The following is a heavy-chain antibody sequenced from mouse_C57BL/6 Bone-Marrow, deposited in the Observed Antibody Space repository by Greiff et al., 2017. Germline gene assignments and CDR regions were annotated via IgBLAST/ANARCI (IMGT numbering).Heavy chain of an antibody. CDR3: ASGHWITTVVDWYVDV. V-gene: IGHV1-82*01. CDR1: GYAFSSSW. CDR2: IYPGDGDT. Sequence: QVQLKESGPELVKPGASVKISCKASGYAFSSSWMNWVKQRPGKGLEWIGRIYPGDGDTNYNGKFKGKATLTADTSSSTAYMQLSSLTSEDSAVYFCASGHWITTVVDWYVDVWGTGTTVTVSS. J-gene: IGHJ1*03. D-gene: IGHD1-1*01.